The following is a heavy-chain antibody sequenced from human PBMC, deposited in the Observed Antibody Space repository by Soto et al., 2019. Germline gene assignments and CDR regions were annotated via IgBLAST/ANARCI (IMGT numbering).Heavy chain of an antibody. CDR1: GYTFTTYA. D-gene: IGHD2-21*02. J-gene: IGHJ6*04. V-gene: IGHV1-3*01. CDR3: ARDGGDCGYRLAYYYYIGMDV. CDR2: INAGNGAT. Sequence: ASVKVSCKASGYTFTTYAMHWVRQAPGQRLEWMGWINAGNGATKYSQNFQDRVTIARDTSASTAYMELSSLRSEDTAVYYCARDGGDCGYRLAYYYYIGMDVWGKGTTVPSPQ.